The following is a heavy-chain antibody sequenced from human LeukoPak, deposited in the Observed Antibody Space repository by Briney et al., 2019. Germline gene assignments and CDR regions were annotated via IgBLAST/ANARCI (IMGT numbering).Heavy chain of an antibody. Sequence: GASLRLSCAASGFTFSSYAMSWVRQAPGKGLEWVSAISGSGGSTYYADSVKGRFTISRDNSKNTLYLQMNSLRAEDTAVYYCAKDSRYCSGGSCNNWFDPWGQGTLATVSS. CDR2: ISGSGGST. J-gene: IGHJ5*02. V-gene: IGHV3-23*01. CDR1: GFTFSSYA. CDR3: AKDSRYCSGGSCNNWFDP. D-gene: IGHD2-15*01.